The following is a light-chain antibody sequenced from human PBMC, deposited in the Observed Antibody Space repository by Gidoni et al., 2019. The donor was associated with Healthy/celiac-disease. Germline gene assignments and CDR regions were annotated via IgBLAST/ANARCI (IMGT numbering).Light chain of an antibody. Sequence: EIVLTQSPGTLSLSPGERATLSCRASESVSSSLAWYQQKPGQAPRLLIYDASNRATGIPARFSGRGSGTDFTLTISSLEPEDFAIYYCQQRYNWPWTFGQGTKVEIK. V-gene: IGKV3-11*01. CDR2: DAS. J-gene: IGKJ1*01. CDR3: QQRYNWPWT. CDR1: ESVSSS.